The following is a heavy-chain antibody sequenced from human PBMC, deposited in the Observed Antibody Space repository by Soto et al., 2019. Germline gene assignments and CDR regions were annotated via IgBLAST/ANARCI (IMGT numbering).Heavy chain of an antibody. CDR2: IYYSGST. Sequence: QVQLQESGPGLVKPSQTLSLTCTVSGGSISSGGYYWSWIRQHPGKGLEWIGYIYYSGSTYYNPSLNSRVTISLDSCKNQLSLKLSSVTAADTAVYYCAGGDGAFCSGGSCYPGWFDPWGQGTLVTVSS. CDR3: AGGDGAFCSGGSCYPGWFDP. D-gene: IGHD2-15*01. J-gene: IGHJ5*02. CDR1: GGSISSGGYY. V-gene: IGHV4-31*03.